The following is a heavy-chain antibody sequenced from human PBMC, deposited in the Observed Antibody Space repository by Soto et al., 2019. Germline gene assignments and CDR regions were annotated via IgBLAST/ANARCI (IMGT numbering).Heavy chain of an antibody. Sequence: QVQLVESGGGVVQPGRSLRLSCAASGFTFSSYGMHWVRQAPGKGLEWVALISYEGTITYYAESVKGRFTISRDNSKNRLYLEMNSVRAEERAVYYCAIYGKLSRIGPSEWGQGTMVTGSS. J-gene: IGHJ3*01. V-gene: IGHV3-30*03. CDR2: ISYEGTIT. CDR3: AIYGKLSRIGPSE. D-gene: IGHD2-2*01. CDR1: GFTFSSYG.